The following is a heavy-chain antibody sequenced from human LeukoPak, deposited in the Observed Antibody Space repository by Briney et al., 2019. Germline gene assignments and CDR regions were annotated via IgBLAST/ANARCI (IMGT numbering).Heavy chain of an antibody. CDR2: ISYDGSNK. V-gene: IGHV3-30-3*01. J-gene: IGHJ5*02. CDR3: ARDPELVSPQIAVAGVGWFAP. Sequence: GRSLRLSCAASGFTFSSYAMHWVRQAPGKGLEWVAVISYDGSNKYYADSVKGRFTISRDNSKNTLYLQMNSLRAEDTAVYYCARDPELVSPQIAVAGVGWFAPWGQGTLVTVSS. CDR1: GFTFSSYA. D-gene: IGHD6-19*01.